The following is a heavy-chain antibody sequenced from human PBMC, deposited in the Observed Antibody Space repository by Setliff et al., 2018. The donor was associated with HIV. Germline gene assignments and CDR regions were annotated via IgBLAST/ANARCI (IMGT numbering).Heavy chain of an antibody. CDR3: ARDRHYSGLGSYGP. CDR2: IFRSGTT. CDR1: GGSFGDYH. Sequence: KTSETLSLTCTLSGGSFGDYHWSWIRQPAGRGLEWIGRIFRSGTTDYKFSLKSRVTISIDTSRNQFSLRLTSVTAEDAAVYYCARDRHYSGLGSYGPWGPGTLVTVSS. J-gene: IGHJ5*02. D-gene: IGHD3-10*01. V-gene: IGHV4-4*07.